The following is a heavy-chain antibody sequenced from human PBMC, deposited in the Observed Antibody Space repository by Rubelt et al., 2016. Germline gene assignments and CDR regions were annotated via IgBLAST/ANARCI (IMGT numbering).Heavy chain of an antibody. CDR1: GFTVSDYY. CDR3: ARGRRGSSSWLGRDYYGMDV. CDR2: INHSGST. V-gene: IGHV4-34*01. J-gene: IGHJ6*02. Sequence: VQLVESGGGLVQPGGSLRLSCAASGFTVSDYYMSWIRQAPGKGLEWIGEINHSGSTNYNPSLKSRVTISVDTSKNQFSLKLSSVTAADTAVYYCARGRRGSSSWLGRDYYGMDVWGRGTTVTVSS. D-gene: IGHD6-13*01.